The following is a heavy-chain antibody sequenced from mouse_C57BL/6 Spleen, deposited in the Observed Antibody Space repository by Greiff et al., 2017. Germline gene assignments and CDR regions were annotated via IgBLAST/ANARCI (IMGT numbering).Heavy chain of an antibody. Sequence: QVQLQQPGAELVKPGASVKMSCKASGYTFTSYWITWVKQRPGQGLEWIGDIYPGSGSTNYNEKFKSKATLTVDTSSSTAYMQLSSLTSADSAVYYCARSYYYGSSSFAYWGQGTLVTVSA. CDR1: GYTFTSYW. CDR3: ARSYYYGSSSFAY. D-gene: IGHD1-1*01. V-gene: IGHV1-55*01. J-gene: IGHJ3*01. CDR2: IYPGSGST.